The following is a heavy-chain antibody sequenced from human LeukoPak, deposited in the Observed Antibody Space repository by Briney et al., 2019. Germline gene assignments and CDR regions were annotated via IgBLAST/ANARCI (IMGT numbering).Heavy chain of an antibody. CDR1: GGSISSSSCY. D-gene: IGHD6-13*01. CDR3: ARGGDSSSWYRPPMGESELLWFDP. Sequence: PSETLSLTCTVSGGSISSSSCYWGWIRQPPGKGLEWIGSIYYSGSTYYNPSLKSRVTISVDTSKNQFSLKLSSVTAADTAVYYCARGGDSSSWYRPPMGESELLWFDPWGQGTLVTVSS. CDR2: IYYSGST. J-gene: IGHJ5*02. V-gene: IGHV4-39*07.